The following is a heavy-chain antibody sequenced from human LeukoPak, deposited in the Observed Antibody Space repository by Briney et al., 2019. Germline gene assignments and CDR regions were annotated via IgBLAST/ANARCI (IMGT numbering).Heavy chain of an antibody. D-gene: IGHD6-13*01. CDR3: ARDGVDAGIYFDC. CDR2: INQDGREK. V-gene: IGHV3-7*01. Sequence: GGSLRLSCSASGFSFSSYWMSWVRQAPGKGLEWVANINQDGREKYSVDSVKGRFTISRDNTKNSLYLEMNILRAEDTAVYYCARDGVDAGIYFDCWGQGTLVTVSS. CDR1: GFSFSSYW. J-gene: IGHJ4*02.